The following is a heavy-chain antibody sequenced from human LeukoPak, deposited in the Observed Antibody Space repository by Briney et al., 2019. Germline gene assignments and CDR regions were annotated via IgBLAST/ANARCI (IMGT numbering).Heavy chain of an antibody. CDR2: IYYSGST. CDR1: GGSISSYY. V-gene: IGHV4-59*12. D-gene: IGHD4-17*01. Sequence: SETLSLTCTVSGGSISSYYWSWIRQPLGKGLEWIGYIYYSGSTNYNPSLKSRVTISVDTSKNQFSLKLSSVTAADTAVYYCARVGDTYYYYYYMDVWGKGTTVTVSS. CDR3: ARVGDTYYYYYYMDV. J-gene: IGHJ6*03.